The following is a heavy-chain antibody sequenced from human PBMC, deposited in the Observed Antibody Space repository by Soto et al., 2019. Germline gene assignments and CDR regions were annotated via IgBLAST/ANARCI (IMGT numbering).Heavy chain of an antibody. V-gene: IGHV5-51*01. CDR2: IYPGDSDT. Sequence: GESLKISCKGSGYSFTSYWIGWVRQMPGKGLEWMGIIYPGDSDTRYSPSFQGQVTISADKSISTAYLQWSSLKASDTAMYYCATHSPTWLHLGTRYYYYRMKVCGKGPTGTVSS. D-gene: IGHD5-12*01. CDR1: GYSFTSYW. J-gene: IGHJ6*04. CDR3: ATHSPTWLHLGTRYYYYRMKV.